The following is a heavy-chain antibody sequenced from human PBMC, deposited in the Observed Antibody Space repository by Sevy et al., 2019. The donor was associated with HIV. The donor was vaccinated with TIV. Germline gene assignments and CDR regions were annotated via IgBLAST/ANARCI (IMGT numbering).Heavy chain of an antibody. CDR3: AKNLRGKYLEGYFDY. V-gene: IGHV3-23*01. Sequence: GGSLRLSCTASGFTFNTYAMSWVRRAPGKGLEWVSAIGSGGTTYYVDSVKGRFTISRDNSNTTLYLQMNSLRVDETAVYYCAKNLRGKYLEGYFDYWGQGILVTVSS. J-gene: IGHJ4*02. D-gene: IGHD1-20*01. CDR2: IGSGGTT. CDR1: GFTFNTYA.